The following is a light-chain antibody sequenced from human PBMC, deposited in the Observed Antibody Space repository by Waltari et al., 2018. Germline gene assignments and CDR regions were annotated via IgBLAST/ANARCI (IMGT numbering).Light chain of an antibody. J-gene: IGKJ1*01. Sequence: EIVMTQSPATLSVSPGERATLSCRASQSVSTELAWYQQRPGQAPRLLIYGASSRATGIPARFSGSGSGTDFTLTISSLQSEDFAVYHCQQYHSRPPWTFGQGTKVEVK. CDR3: QQYHSRPPWT. CDR1: QSVSTE. V-gene: IGKV3-15*01. CDR2: GAS.